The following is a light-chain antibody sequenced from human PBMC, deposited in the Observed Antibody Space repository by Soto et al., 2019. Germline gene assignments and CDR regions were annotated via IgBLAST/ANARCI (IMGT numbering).Light chain of an antibody. Sequence: EIVLTQSPGTLSLSPGEIATLACRASQSVSGSYLAWYQQKPGQAPRLLIYGASSRATGIPDRLSGSGSGTDFTLTISRLEPEDFVVYYCQHYGSSPYTFGKGTKLEIK. J-gene: IGKJ2*01. V-gene: IGKV3-20*01. CDR1: QSVSGSY. CDR3: QHYGSSPYT. CDR2: GAS.